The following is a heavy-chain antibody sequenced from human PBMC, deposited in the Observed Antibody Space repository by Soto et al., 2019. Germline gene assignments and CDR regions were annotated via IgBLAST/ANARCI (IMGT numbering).Heavy chain of an antibody. V-gene: IGHV3-30-3*01. CDR1: GFTFSSYA. D-gene: IGHD3-3*01. J-gene: IGHJ5*02. Sequence: GGSLRLSCAASGFTFSSYAMSWVRQAPGKGLEWVAVISYDGSNKYYADTVKGRFTISRDNSKNTLYLQMNSLRAEDTAVYYWARVGDVWSVWFDPWGQDNMVKVSS. CDR3: ARVGDVWSVWFDP. CDR2: ISYDGSNK.